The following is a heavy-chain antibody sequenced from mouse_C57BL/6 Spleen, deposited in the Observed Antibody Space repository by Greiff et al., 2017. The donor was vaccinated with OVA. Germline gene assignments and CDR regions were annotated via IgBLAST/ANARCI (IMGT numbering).Heavy chain of an antibody. CDR1: GFSLTSYG. J-gene: IGHJ4*01. V-gene: IGHV2-6-1*01. CDR2: IWSDGST. Sequence: VKLMESGPGLVAPSQSLSITCTVSGFSLTSYGVHWVRQPPGKGLEWLVVIWSDGSTTYNSALKSRLSISKDNSKSQVFLKMNSLQTDDTAMYYCARHGTGTGAMDYWGQGTSVTVSS. CDR3: ARHGTGTGAMDY. D-gene: IGHD4-1*01.